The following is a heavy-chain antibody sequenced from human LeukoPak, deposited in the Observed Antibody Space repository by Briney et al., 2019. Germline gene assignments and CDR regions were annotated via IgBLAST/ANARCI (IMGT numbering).Heavy chain of an antibody. V-gene: IGHV3-15*01. Sequence: TSGGSLRLSCAASGFTFSNAWMSWVRQAPGKGLGWVGRIKSKTDGGTTDYAAPVKGRFTISRDDSKNTLYLQMNSLKTEDTAVYYCTTEMLGRYCSGGSCYSYNWFDPWGQETLVTVSS. CDR1: GFTFSNAW. D-gene: IGHD2-15*01. CDR2: IKSKTDGGTT. J-gene: IGHJ5*02. CDR3: TTEMLGRYCSGGSCYSYNWFDP.